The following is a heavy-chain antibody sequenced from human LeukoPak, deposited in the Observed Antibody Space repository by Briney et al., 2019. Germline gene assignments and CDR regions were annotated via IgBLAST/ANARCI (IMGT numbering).Heavy chain of an antibody. J-gene: IGHJ4*02. CDR3: AKRSDYGNHWNXFXX. V-gene: IGHV3-23*01. Sequence: LSCXXSGFTFHTYXXSWVRQAPGKGLEWVSAXSGLYDNTYYADSVKGRFTISRNNSKNTLYLQMNSLGNEDTAVYYCAKRSDYGNHWNXFXXXGQ. CDR1: GFTFHTYX. D-gene: IGHD4-17*01. CDR2: XSGLYDNT.